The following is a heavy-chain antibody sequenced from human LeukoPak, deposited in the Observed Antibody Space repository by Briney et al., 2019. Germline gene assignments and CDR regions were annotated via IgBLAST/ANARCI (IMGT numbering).Heavy chain of an antibody. V-gene: IGHV4-59*01. J-gene: IGHJ3*02. Sequence: KPSETLSLTCTVSGGSISSYYWSWIRQPPGKGLDWIGYIYYSGSTNYNPSLKSRVAISVDTSKNQFSLKLSSVTAADTAVYYCARVVLPPGGAFDIWGQGTMVTVSS. CDR2: IYYSGST. CDR1: GGSISSYY. CDR3: ARVVLPPGGAFDI. D-gene: IGHD6-13*01.